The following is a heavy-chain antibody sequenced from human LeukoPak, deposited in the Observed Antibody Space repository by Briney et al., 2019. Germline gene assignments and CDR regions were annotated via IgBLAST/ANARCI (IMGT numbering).Heavy chain of an antibody. V-gene: IGHV5-51*01. J-gene: IGHJ4*02. CDR1: GYSFTSYW. CDR3: ARLGDYYDSKRSPVRHFDY. CDR2: IYPGDSDT. D-gene: IGHD3-22*01. Sequence: GESLKISCKGSGYSFTSYWIGWVRQMPGKGLEWMGIIYPGDSDTRYSPSFQGQVTISADKSISTAYLQWSSLKASDTAMYYCARLGDYYDSKRSPVRHFDYWGQGTLVTVFS.